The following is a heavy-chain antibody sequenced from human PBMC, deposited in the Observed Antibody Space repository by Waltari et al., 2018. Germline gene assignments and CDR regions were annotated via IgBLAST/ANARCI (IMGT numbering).Heavy chain of an antibody. CDR1: GFTFSSYS. CDR2: ISSSSSTI. D-gene: IGHD1-26*01. CDR3: AREMYGGTPELLPIDY. V-gene: IGHV3-48*01. Sequence: EVQLVESGGGLVQPGGSLRLSCAASGFTFSSYSMNWVRQAPGKGLEWVSYISSSSSTIYYADSVKGRFTISRDNAKNSLYLQMNSLRAEDTAVYYCAREMYGGTPELLPIDYWGQGT. J-gene: IGHJ4*02.